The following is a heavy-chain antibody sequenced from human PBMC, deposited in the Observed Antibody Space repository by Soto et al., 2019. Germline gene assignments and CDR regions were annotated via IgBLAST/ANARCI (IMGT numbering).Heavy chain of an antibody. Sequence: ASVKVSCKASGYTFTGYYIHWVRQAPGQGLEWMGWINPNSGGTNYAQKFQGRVTMTRDTSISTAYMELSRLRSDDTAVYYCARDHNYDFWSGYSAVYDYWGQGTMVTFSP. V-gene: IGHV1-2*02. D-gene: IGHD3-3*01. J-gene: IGHJ4*02. CDR2: INPNSGGT. CDR3: ARDHNYDFWSGYSAVYDY. CDR1: GYTFTGYY.